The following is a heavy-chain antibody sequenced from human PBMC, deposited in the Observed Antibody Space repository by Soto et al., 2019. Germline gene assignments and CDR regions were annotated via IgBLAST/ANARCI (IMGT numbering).Heavy chain of an antibody. V-gene: IGHV1-69*01. CDR1: GGTFSDLA. CDR2: GIPLFGTP. Sequence: VHLVQSGTEVKKPGSSVKLSCKTSGGTFSDLAFSWVRQAPGQGLEWMGGGIPLFGTPNYAQSFQGRVTVIADESSSTVHMELTSLRYEDTAVYYCASERVAEMATGGYFDDWGQGTLVTVSS. D-gene: IGHD5-12*01. CDR3: ASERVAEMATGGYFDD. J-gene: IGHJ4*02.